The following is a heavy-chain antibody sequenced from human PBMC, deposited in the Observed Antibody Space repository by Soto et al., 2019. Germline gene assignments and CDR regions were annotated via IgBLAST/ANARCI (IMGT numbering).Heavy chain of an antibody. CDR1: GFTVSSNY. D-gene: IGHD3-9*01. J-gene: IGHJ6*03. CDR2: IYSGGST. CDR3: ARGEDTPGRHYDILTVYYLSARHYYYYYMDV. Sequence: GGSLRLSCAASGFTVSSNYMSWVRQAPGKGLEWVSVIYSGGSTYYADSVKGRFTISRDNSKNTLYLQMNSLRAEDTAVYYCARGEDTPGRHYDILTVYYLSARHYYYYYMDVSGKATTVTVSS. V-gene: IGHV3-66*01.